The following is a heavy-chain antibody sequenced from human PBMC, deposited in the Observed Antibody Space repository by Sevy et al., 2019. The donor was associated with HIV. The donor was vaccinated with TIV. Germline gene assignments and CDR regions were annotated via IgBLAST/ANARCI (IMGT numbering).Heavy chain of an antibody. Sequence: ASVKVSCKVPGYTLSEVSMHSVRQAPGKGLEWMGGFVPEDGEIVYAKNFQGRVTVAEDTLTDTAYLEVTNLRSEDTATYFCVIGDTPRLTGSGTRLKDQSLNYFHFWGQGTLVTVSS. CDR2: FVPEDGEI. CDR1: GYTLSEVS. V-gene: IGHV1-24*01. CDR3: VIGDTPRLTGSGTRLKDQSLNYFHF. D-gene: IGHD1-1*01. J-gene: IGHJ4*02.